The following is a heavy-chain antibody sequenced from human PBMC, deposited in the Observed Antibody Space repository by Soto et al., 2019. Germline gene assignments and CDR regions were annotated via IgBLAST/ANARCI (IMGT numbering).Heavy chain of an antibody. J-gene: IGHJ4*02. CDR1: GFTFRSYG. D-gene: IGHD3-10*01. V-gene: IGHV3-30*18. CDR2: ISYDGSNR. CDR3: VKHPVGEGHYYGPSELFF. Sequence: GGSLRLSFAASASGFTFRSYGMPWVRQAPGQGLQCLASISYDGSNRKYADSVKGRFTVSRDNSKNTLYLEMNSLRNEDTAVYYCVKHPVGEGHYYGPSELFFWGQGTLVTVSS.